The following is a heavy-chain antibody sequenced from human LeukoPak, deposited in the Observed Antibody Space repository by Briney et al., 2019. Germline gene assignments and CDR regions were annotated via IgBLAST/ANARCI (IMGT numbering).Heavy chain of an antibody. CDR2: ISGSGGST. J-gene: IGHJ4*02. V-gene: IGHV3-23*01. CDR3: AKGRSFGVVIHDY. D-gene: IGHD3-3*02. Sequence: GGSLRLSCAASGFTFSSYAMSWVRQAPGKGLEWVSAISGSGGSTYYADSVKGRFTISRGNSKNTLYLQMNSLRAEDTAVYYCAKGRSFGVVIHDYWGQGTLVTVSS. CDR1: GFTFSSYA.